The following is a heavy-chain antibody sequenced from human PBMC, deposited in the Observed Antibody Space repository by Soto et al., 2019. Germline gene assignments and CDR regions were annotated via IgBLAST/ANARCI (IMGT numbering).Heavy chain of an antibody. J-gene: IGHJ4*02. V-gene: IGHV1-69*13. CDR3: AREGCSGGSCYRMAPDY. D-gene: IGHD2-15*01. Sequence: ASVKVSCTASGYTFTSYAISWVRQAPGQGLEWMGGIIPIFGTANYAQKFQGRVTITADESTSTAYMELSSLRSEDTAVYYCAREGCSGGSCYRMAPDYWGQGTLVTVSS. CDR1: GYTFTSYA. CDR2: IIPIFGTA.